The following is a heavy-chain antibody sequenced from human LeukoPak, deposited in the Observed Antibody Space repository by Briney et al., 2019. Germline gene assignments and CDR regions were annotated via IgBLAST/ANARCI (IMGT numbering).Heavy chain of an antibody. CDR2: ISYDGSNK. J-gene: IGHJ4*02. D-gene: IGHD3-10*01. CDR3: ARVLRTYYYGSGSYGY. V-gene: IGHV3-30-3*01. Sequence: GGSLRLSCAASGSTFSSYAMHWVRQAPGKGLEWVAVISYDGSNKYYADSVKGRFTISRDNSKNTLYLQMNSLRAEDTAVYYCARVLRTYYYGSGSYGYWGQGTLVTVSS. CDR1: GSTFSSYA.